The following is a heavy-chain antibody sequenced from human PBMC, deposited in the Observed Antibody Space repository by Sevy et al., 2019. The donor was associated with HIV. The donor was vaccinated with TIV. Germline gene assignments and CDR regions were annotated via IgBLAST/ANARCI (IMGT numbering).Heavy chain of an antibody. V-gene: IGHV3-49*03. D-gene: IGHD2-15*01. CDR2: IRSDAYERTK. CDR1: GFTFGDYA. J-gene: IGHJ4*02. Sequence: GGSLRLSCTASGFTFGDYAMSWFRQAPGKGLEWVAFIRSDAYERTKEYAASVKGRFTISRDDSKSIVYLQMNSLKTEDTAVYYCTRDLHLGYCSGGNYYLFDHWGQGTLVTVSS. CDR3: TRDLHLGYCSGGNYYLFDH.